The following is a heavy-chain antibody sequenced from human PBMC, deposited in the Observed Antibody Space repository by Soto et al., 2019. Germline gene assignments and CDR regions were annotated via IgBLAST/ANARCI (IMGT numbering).Heavy chain of an antibody. CDR1: GGSISRGDYH. CDR2: IYYSGST. V-gene: IGHV4-30-4*01. CDR3: AGSLIDCSSASCYCYYGMDV. D-gene: IGHD2-2*01. Sequence: SETLSLTCTASGGSISRGDYHWIWVRQPPGKGLEWIGYIYYSGSTYYNPSLKSRVTISVDTSKNQFSLKLSSVTAADTAVYYCAGSLIDCSSASCYCYYGMDVWGQGTTVTVSS. J-gene: IGHJ6*02.